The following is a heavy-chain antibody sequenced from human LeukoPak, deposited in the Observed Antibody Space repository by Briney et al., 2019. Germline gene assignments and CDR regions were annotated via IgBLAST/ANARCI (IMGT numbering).Heavy chain of an antibody. CDR3: ARVFMT. J-gene: IGHJ5*02. CDR2: IKQDGSEK. V-gene: IGHV3-7*01. CDR1: GFPFSNYW. Sequence: GGSLRLSCAASGFPFSNYWMTWVRQAPGKGLELVADIKQDGSEKYYVDSVKGRFTISRDNAKNTLYLQMNSLRAEDTAVYYCARVFMTWGQGTLVTVSS. D-gene: IGHD3-16*01.